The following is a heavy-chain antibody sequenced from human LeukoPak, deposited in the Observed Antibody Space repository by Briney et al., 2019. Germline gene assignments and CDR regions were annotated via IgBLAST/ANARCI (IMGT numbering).Heavy chain of an antibody. CDR1: GGSISSYY. D-gene: IGHD6-19*01. J-gene: IGHJ2*01. Sequence: SETLSLTCTVSGGSISSYYWSWIRQPAGKGLEWIGYIYYSGSTNYNPSLKSRVTISVDTSKNQFSLKLSSVTAADTAVYYCARHRAGPSWYFDLWGRGTLVTVSS. V-gene: IGHV4-59*08. CDR3: ARHRAGPSWYFDL. CDR2: IYYSGST.